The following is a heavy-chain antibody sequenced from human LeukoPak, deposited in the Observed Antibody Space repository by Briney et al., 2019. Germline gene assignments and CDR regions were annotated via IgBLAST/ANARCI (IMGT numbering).Heavy chain of an antibody. CDR1: GFTFRSYE. D-gene: IGHD3-3*01. J-gene: IGHJ4*02. Sequence: GGSLTLSCEDSGFTFRSYEMNWVRQAPGKGLEWIAYLSSSGSAFSYADSVKGRFTITRDNAKNSVYLEMNSLRADDTAVYYCARSARLMKGVVEVTALDDWGQGTLVTVSS. CDR3: ARSARLMKGVVEVTALDD. CDR2: LSSSGSAF. V-gene: IGHV3-48*03.